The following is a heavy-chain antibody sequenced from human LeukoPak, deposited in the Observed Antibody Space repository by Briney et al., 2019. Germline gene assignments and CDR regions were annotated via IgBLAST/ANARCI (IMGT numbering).Heavy chain of an antibody. V-gene: IGHV1-69*05. J-gene: IGHJ4*02. D-gene: IGHD5-18*01. CDR1: GGTFSSYA. CDR3: AKDYSYERGYYLDY. Sequence: SVEVSCKASGGTFSSYAISWVRQAPGQGLEWMGRIIPIFGTANYAQKFQGRVTITRDESTSTLFLQMSSLRSEDTAVYYCAKDYSYERGYYLDYWGQGTLVTVSS. CDR2: IIPIFGTA.